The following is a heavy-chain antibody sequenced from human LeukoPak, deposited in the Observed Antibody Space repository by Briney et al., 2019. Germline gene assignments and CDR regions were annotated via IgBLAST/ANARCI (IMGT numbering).Heavy chain of an antibody. CDR1: GFTFSSYW. CDR2: INTDGSST. D-gene: IGHD2-2*01. CDR3: ARGGPYCSSTSCQIDY. V-gene: IGHV3-74*01. J-gene: IGHJ4*02. Sequence: GGSLRLSCAASGFTFSSYWMHWVRQAPGKGLVWVSRINTDGSSTNYADSVKGRFTISRDNAKNTLYLQMNSLRADDTAVYYCARGGPYCSSTSCQIDYWGQGTLVTVSS.